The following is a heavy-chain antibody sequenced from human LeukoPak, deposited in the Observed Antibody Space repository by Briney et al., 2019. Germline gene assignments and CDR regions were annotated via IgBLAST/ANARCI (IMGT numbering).Heavy chain of an antibody. J-gene: IGHJ6*03. D-gene: IGHD5-18*01. CDR2: ISGSGGST. CDR1: GFTFSSYA. V-gene: IGHV3-23*01. CDR3: AKGYTADYYYYMDV. Sequence: PGGSLRLSCAASGFTFSSYAMSWVRQAPGKGLEWVSAISGSGGSTYYADSVKGRFTISRDNSKNTLYLQMNSLRAEDTAVYYCAKGYTADYYYYMDVWGKGTTVTVSS.